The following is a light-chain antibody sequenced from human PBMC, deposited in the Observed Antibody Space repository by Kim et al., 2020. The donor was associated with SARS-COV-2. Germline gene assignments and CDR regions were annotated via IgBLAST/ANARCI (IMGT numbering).Light chain of an antibody. CDR3: GTWDSSLSARV. Sequence: GHRVTISCSGNNSNIVNNYVSWYQQPPGTAPKLLIYDNNKRPSGIPDRFSGSKSGTSATLGITGLQTGDEADYYCGTWDSSLSARVFGGGTQLTVL. V-gene: IGLV1-51*01. J-gene: IGLJ3*02. CDR1: NSNIVNNY. CDR2: DNN.